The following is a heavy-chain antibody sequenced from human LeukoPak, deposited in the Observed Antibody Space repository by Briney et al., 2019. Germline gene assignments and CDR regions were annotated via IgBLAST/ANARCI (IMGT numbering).Heavy chain of an antibody. CDR1: GGSISSYY. J-gene: IGHJ4*02. Sequence: PSETLSLTCTVSGGSISSYYWNWIRQPAGKGLEWIGRIYTSGSTSYNSSLKSRVTMSVDTSKNQFSLKLSSVTAADTAVYYCAREVGGYNYGYSLDYWGQGTLVSVSS. D-gene: IGHD5-18*01. CDR2: IYTSGST. V-gene: IGHV4-4*07. CDR3: AREVGGYNYGYSLDY.